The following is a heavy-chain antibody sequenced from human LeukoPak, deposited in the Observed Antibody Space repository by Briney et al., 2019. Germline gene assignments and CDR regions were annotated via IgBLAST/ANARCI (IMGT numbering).Heavy chain of an antibody. J-gene: IGHJ4*02. CDR2: ISRSSNYK. D-gene: IGHD3-22*01. CDR1: GFTFSSYS. CDR3: ASSRYDSSGYYGIIGY. V-gene: IGHV3-21*01. Sequence: GGSLRLSCAASGFTFSSYSMNWVRQAPGKGLEWVSSISRSSNYKYYADSVKGRFTISRDNAKNSLYLQMNSLRAEDTSLYYCASSRYDSSGYYGIIGYWGQGTLVTVSS.